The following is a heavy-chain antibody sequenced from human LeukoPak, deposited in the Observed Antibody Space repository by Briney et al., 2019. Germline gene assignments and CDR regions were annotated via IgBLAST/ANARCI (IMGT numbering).Heavy chain of an antibody. V-gene: IGHV4-59*12. D-gene: IGHD3-16*02. CDR1: GGSISSYY. CDR2: IYYSGST. J-gene: IGHJ4*02. CDR3: ARAARLGELSFFPFDY. Sequence: SETLSLTCTVSGGSISSYYWSWIRQPPGKGLEWIGYIYYSGSTNYNPSLKSRVTISVDTSKNQFSLKLSSVTAADTAVYYCARAARLGELSFFPFDYWGQGTLVTVSS.